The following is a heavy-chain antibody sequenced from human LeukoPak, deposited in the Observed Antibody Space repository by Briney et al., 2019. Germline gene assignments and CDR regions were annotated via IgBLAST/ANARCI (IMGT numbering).Heavy chain of an antibody. CDR1: GGSISSSSYY. CDR3: ASNYYGSGSLDY. J-gene: IGHJ4*02. CDR2: IYYSGST. Sequence: SETLSLTCTVSGGSISSSSYYWGWIRQPPGKGLEWIGSIYYSGSTYYNPSLKSRVTISVDTSKNQFSLKLSSVTAADTAVYYCASNYYGSGSLDYWGQGNLVTASS. V-gene: IGHV4-39*01. D-gene: IGHD3-10*01.